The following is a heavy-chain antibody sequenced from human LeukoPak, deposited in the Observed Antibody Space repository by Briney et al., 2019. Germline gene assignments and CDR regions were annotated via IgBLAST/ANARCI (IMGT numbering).Heavy chain of an antibody. CDR2: MYYSGST. D-gene: IGHD2-15*01. Sequence: PSETLSLTCTVSGGSISSYYWSWIRQPPGKGLEWIAYMYYSGSTNYNPSLKSRVTISVDTPKNQFSLKLSSVTAADTAVYYCARLGGFPLSAFDIWGQGTMVTVSS. J-gene: IGHJ3*02. CDR3: ARLGGFPLSAFDI. CDR1: GGSISSYY. V-gene: IGHV4-59*08.